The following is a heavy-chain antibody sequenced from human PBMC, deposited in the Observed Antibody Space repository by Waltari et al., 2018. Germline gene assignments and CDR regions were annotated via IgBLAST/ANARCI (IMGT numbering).Heavy chain of an antibody. Sequence: QVQLQESGPGLVKPSETLSLTCTVSGYSISRDYYWGWIRQPPGKGLEWICSIYRSGSTYYNPSLKSRVTISVDTSNNQFSLRLTSVTAADTAVYYCARDSAGGTAAAGTFDYWGQGTLVTVSS. CDR2: IYRSGST. CDR3: ARDSAGGTAAAGTFDY. CDR1: GYSISRDYY. J-gene: IGHJ4*02. V-gene: IGHV4-38-2*02. D-gene: IGHD6-13*01.